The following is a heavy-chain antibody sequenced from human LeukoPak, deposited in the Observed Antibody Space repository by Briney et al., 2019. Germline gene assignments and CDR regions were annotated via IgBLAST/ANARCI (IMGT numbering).Heavy chain of an antibody. J-gene: IGHJ3*02. CDR1: GYTFTGYY. V-gene: IGHV1-2*02. Sequence: GASVKVSCKASGYTFTGYYMHWVRQASGQGLEWMGWINPNSGGTNYAQKFLGRITMTRDTSISTAYMELSRLRSDDTAVYYCASATTYCGADCYPLDAFDIWGQGTMVTVSS. CDR2: INPNSGGT. D-gene: IGHD2-21*02. CDR3: ASATTYCGADCYPLDAFDI.